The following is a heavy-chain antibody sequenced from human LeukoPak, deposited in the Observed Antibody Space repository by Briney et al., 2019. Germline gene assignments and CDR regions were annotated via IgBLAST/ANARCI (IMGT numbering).Heavy chain of an antibody. D-gene: IGHD6-6*01. CDR2: MNPNSGNT. Sequence: ASVKVSCKASGYTFTSYDINWVRQATGQGLEWMGWMNPNSGNTGYAQKFQGRVTITRNTSISTAYMELSSLRSEDTAVYYCARGSSSSTGNDYWGQGTLVTVSS. V-gene: IGHV1-8*03. CDR1: GYTFTSYD. CDR3: ARGSSSSTGNDY. J-gene: IGHJ4*02.